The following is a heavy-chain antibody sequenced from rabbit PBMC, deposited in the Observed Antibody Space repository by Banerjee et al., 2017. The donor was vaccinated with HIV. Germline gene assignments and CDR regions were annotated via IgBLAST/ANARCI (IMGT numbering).Heavy chain of an antibody. V-gene: IGHV1S40*01. Sequence: QQLEESGGGLVKPGASLTLTCTASGFSLNIYEMCWVRQAPGKGLEWIACIYVGSSGTTYYASWAKGRFTISKTSSTTVTLQMTSLTAADTATYFCARDRDSGTVYYFDLWGPGTLVTVS. CDR1: GFSLNIYE. J-gene: IGHJ4*01. CDR2: IYVGSSGTT. D-gene: IGHD1-1*01. CDR3: ARDRDSGTVYYFDL.